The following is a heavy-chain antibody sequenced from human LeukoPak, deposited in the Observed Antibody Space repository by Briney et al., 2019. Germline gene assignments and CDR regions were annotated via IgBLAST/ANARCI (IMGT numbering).Heavy chain of an antibody. J-gene: IGHJ4*02. V-gene: IGHV3-9*01. CDR3: AKDPTGGYGDYIYYFDY. CDR1: GFTFDDYA. CDR2: ISWNSGSI. D-gene: IGHD4-17*01. Sequence: TGGSLRLSCAASGFTFDDYAMHWVRQAPGKGLEWVSGISWNSGSIGYADSVKGRFTISRDNAKNSLYLQMNSLRAEDTAVYYCAKDPTGGYGDYIYYFDYWGQGTLVTVSS.